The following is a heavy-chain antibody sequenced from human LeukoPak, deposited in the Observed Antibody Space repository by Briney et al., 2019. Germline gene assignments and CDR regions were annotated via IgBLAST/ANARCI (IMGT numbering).Heavy chain of an antibody. CDR3: AKDQTPYS. J-gene: IGHJ4*02. D-gene: IGHD4-23*01. V-gene: IGHV3-66*01. CDR2: IYSGGST. CDR1: EFSFGSNY. Sequence: GGSLRLSCAASEFSFGSNYMTWVRQAPGKGLEWVSLIYSGGSTYYSDSVKGRFTISRDNSKNTLYLQMNSLRADDTAVYYCAKDQTPYSWGQGTLITVSS.